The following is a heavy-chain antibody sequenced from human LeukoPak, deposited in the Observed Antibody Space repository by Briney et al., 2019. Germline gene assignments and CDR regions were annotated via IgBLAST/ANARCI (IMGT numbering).Heavy chain of an antibody. J-gene: IGHJ4*02. CDR2: INPNSGGT. V-gene: IGHV1-2*02. CDR1: GYTFTGYY. CDR3: ARAGPRDPFDY. Sequence: ASVKVSCKASGYTFTGYYMHWVRQAPGQGLEWMGWINPNSGGTNYAQNFQGRVTMTRDTSISTAYMELSRLRSDDTAVYYCARAGPRDPFDYWGQGTLVTVSS.